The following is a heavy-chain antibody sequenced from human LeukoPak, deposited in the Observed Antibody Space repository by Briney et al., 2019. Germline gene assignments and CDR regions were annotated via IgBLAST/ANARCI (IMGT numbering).Heavy chain of an antibody. Sequence: PGGSLRLSCAASGLTFSSYGMHWVRQAPGKGLEWVAVIWYDGSNKYYADSVKGRFTISRDNSKNTLYLQMNSLRAEDTAVYYCARESGYSYGTEYFQHWGQGTLVTVSS. J-gene: IGHJ1*01. CDR2: IWYDGSNK. D-gene: IGHD5-18*01. V-gene: IGHV3-33*01. CDR1: GLTFSSYG. CDR3: ARESGYSYGTEYFQH.